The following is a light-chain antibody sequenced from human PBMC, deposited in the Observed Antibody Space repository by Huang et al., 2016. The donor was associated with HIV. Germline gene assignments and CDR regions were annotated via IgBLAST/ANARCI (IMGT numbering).Light chain of an antibody. Sequence: DIQMTQSPSSLSAPVGYRVTITFRASQGITKSLVCYQQKPGKAPKLLLFATSRLERGVPYRFSDSGSGTDFTLTISSLQPEDFATYYCQQYYNTPYTFGQGTKLEIK. CDR2: ATS. CDR3: QQYYNTPYT. CDR1: QGITKS. J-gene: IGKJ2*01. V-gene: IGKV1-NL1*01.